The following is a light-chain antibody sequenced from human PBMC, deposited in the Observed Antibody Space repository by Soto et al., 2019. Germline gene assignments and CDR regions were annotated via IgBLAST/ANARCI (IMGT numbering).Light chain of an antibody. V-gene: IGKV3-20*01. CDR2: GAS. CDR1: QSLTSSY. J-gene: IGKJ2*01. Sequence: EIVLTQSPGTLSLSPGERATLSCRASQSLTSSYLAWYQHKPGQAPRLLIYGASNRATAIPDKFSGSGSGTDFTLTISRLEPEDFAVYYCQQYGSSPYTFGQGTKLEIK. CDR3: QQYGSSPYT.